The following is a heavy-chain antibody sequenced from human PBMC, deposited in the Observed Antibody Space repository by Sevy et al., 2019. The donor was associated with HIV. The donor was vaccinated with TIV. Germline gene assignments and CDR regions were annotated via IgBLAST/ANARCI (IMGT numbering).Heavy chain of an antibody. D-gene: IGHD1-26*01. CDR1: GFTFSYYG. CDR2: ISHDGINE. V-gene: IGHV3-30*18. J-gene: IGHJ6*02. CDR3: ANAYSGSYSHSYLYALDV. Sequence: GGSLRLSCAASGFTFSYYGIHWVRQSPGKGLDWVALISHDGINEYYADSVKGRFTISRDNSKNTVYLEMNSLRNEDTAIYFCANAYSGSYSHSYLYALDVWGQGTTVTVSS.